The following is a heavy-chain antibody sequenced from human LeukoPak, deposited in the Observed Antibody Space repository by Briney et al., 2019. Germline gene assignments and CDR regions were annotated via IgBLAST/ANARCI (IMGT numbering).Heavy chain of an antibody. CDR3: AMIVVVDSQYYYYMDV. CDR2: IYYSGST. Sequence: SESLSLTCAVSGASISDNNWWYWVRQSPGKGLEWIGYIYYSGSTHYTPSLKSRVTISVDTSKNQSSLELSSVTAADTAVYYCAMIVVVDSQYYYYMDVWGKGTTVTVSS. D-gene: IGHD3-22*01. CDR1: GASISDNNW. J-gene: IGHJ6*03. V-gene: IGHV4-4*02.